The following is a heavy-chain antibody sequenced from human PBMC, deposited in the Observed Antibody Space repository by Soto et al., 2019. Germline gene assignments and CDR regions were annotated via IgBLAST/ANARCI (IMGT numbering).Heavy chain of an antibody. V-gene: IGHV3-53*01. Sequence: EVQLVESGGGLIQPGGSLRLSCAASGFTVSSNYMSWVRQAPGKGLEWVSVIYSGGSTYYADSVKGRFTISRDNSKNTLYLQMNSRRAEDTAVYYCARSAYCGGDCYSHIDYWGQGTRSPSP. CDR1: GFTVSSNY. CDR2: IYSGGST. J-gene: IGHJ4*02. CDR3: ARSAYCGGDCYSHIDY. D-gene: IGHD2-21*02.